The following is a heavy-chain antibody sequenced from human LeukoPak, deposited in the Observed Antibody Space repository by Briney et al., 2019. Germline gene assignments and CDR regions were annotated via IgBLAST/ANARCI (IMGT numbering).Heavy chain of an antibody. CDR1: GGSNSSSSYY. Sequence: PSETLSLTCTVSGGSNSSSSYYWGWVRQPPGKGLEWIGSIYYSGNTYYNPHNPSLKSRVTISLDTSKNQYSLRLTSVTAADTAVYYCAVDFGSHRVVYWGQGSLVTVSS. J-gene: IGHJ4*01. CDR2: IYYSGNT. V-gene: IGHV4-39*01. CDR3: AVDFGSHRVVY. D-gene: IGHD3-3*01.